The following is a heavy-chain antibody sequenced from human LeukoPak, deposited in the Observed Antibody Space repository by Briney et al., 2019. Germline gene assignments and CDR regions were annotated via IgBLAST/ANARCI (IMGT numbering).Heavy chain of an antibody. CDR2: IYYSGSA. CDR1: GGSLHNYY. CDR3: ARVTGYMVEDYFDY. D-gene: IGHD6-13*01. Sequence: SETLSLTCTVSGGSLHNYYWSWIRQPPGKGLEWIGYIYYSGSANYHPSLKSRVTISVDTSKNRFSLRLSSVTAADTAVYYCARVTGYMVEDYFDYWGQGTLVTVSS. J-gene: IGHJ4*02. V-gene: IGHV4-59*01.